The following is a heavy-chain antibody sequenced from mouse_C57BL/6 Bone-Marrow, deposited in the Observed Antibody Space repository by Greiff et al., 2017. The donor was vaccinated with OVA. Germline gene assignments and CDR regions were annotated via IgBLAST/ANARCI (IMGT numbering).Heavy chain of an antibody. CDR2: IYPRDGST. V-gene: IGHV1-78*01. Sequence: VQLVESDAELVKPGASVKISCKVSGYTFTDHTIHWMKQRPEQGLEWIGYIYPRDGSTKYNEKFKGKATLTADKSSSTAYMQLNSLTSEDSAVYFCARGPNYYGSSLAYWGQGTLVTVSA. CDR3: ARGPNYYGSSLAY. J-gene: IGHJ3*01. CDR1: GYTFTDHT. D-gene: IGHD1-1*01.